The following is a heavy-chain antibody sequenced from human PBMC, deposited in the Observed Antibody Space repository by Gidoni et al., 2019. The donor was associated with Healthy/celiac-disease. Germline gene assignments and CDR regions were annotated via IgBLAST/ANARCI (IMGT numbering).Heavy chain of an antibody. CDR3: ASYYDSSGYYATHWYFDL. CDR2: FDPEDGET. D-gene: IGHD3-22*01. J-gene: IGHJ2*01. Sequence: QVQLVQSGAEVKKPGASVKVSCKVSGYTITELSMHWVRQAPGKGLEWMGGFDPEDGETIYAQKFQGRVTMTEDTSTDTAYMELSSLRSEDTAVYYCASYYDSSGYYATHWYFDLWGRGTLVTVSS. CDR1: GYTITELS. V-gene: IGHV1-24*01.